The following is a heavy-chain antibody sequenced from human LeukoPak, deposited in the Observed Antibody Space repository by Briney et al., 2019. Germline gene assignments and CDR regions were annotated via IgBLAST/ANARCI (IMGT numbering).Heavy chain of an antibody. D-gene: IGHD3-9*01. V-gene: IGHV4-59*01. J-gene: IGHJ6*03. CDR1: GGSISSYY. Sequence: PSETLSLTCTVSGGSISSYYRSWIRQPPGKGLEWIGYIYYSGSTTYNPSLKSRVTISVDTCKNQFSLKLSSVTAADTAVYYCARLLRYFDWLQNYYYYYMDVWGKGTTVTVSS. CDR2: IYYSGST. CDR3: ARLLRYFDWLQNYYYYYMDV.